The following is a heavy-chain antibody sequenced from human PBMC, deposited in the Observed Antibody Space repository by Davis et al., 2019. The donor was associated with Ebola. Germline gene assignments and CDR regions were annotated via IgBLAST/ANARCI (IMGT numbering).Heavy chain of an antibody. CDR2: ISDDGNDK. D-gene: IGHD3-10*01. CDR1: GFSFSSYA. CDR3: ARDAAFVFDY. V-gene: IGHV3-30-3*01. Sequence: PGGSLRLSCAGSGFSFSSYAIHWVRQAPGKGLVWVAVISDDGNDKYYADSVRGRFTISRDNSKDTVHLQMNSLRDEDTAVYYCARDAAFVFDYWGQGILVTVSS. J-gene: IGHJ4*02.